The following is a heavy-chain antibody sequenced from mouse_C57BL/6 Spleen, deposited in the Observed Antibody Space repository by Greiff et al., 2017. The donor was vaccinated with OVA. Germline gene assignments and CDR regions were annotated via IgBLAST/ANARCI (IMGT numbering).Heavy chain of an antibody. CDR2: IHPNSGST. J-gene: IGHJ2*01. V-gene: IGHV1-64*01. D-gene: IGHD2-10*01. CDR1: GYTFTSYW. CDR3: ARSSYGNYCDY. Sequence: QVQLQQPGAELVKPGASVKLSCKASGYTFTSYWMPWVKQRPGQGLEWIGMIHPNSGSTNYNEKFKSKATLTVDKSSSTAYMQLSSLTSEDSAVYYCARSSYGNYCDYWGQGTTLTVSS.